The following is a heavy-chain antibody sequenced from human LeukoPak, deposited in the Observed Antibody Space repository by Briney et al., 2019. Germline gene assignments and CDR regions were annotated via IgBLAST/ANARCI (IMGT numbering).Heavy chain of an antibody. J-gene: IGHJ4*02. CDR1: GFSFSSYW. V-gene: IGHV3-7*03. Sequence: SGGSLRLSCEGSGFSFSSYWMTWVRQSPGKGPEWVANIKQDESERYTVDSVKGRFTISRDNSKNTLYLQMNSLRGEDTATYYCVQDLWYGEYEYWGQGTLVTVSS. CDR2: IKQDESER. D-gene: IGHD3-10*01. CDR3: VQDLWYGEYEY.